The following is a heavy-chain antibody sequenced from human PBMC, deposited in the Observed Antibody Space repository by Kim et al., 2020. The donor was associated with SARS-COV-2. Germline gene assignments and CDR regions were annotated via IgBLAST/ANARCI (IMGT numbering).Heavy chain of an antibody. V-gene: IGHV1-69*13. D-gene: IGHD5-12*01. Sequence: SVKVSCKASGGTFSSYAISWVRQAPGQGLEWMGGIIPIFGTANYAQKFQGRVTITADESTSTAYMELSSLRSEDTAVHYCARDYMPEGPLSSGYDFSAFDIWGQGTMVTVSS. CDR2: IIPIFGTA. CDR3: ARDYMPEGPLSSGYDFSAFDI. J-gene: IGHJ3*02. CDR1: GGTFSSYA.